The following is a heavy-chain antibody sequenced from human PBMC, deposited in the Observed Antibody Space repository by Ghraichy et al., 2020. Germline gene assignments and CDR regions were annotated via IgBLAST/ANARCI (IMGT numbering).Heavy chain of an antibody. J-gene: IGHJ4*02. Sequence: SETLSLTCAVSGGSISSSNWWSWVRQPPGKGLEWIGEIYHSGSTNYNPSLKSRVTISVDKSKNQFSLKLSSVTAADTAVYYCARGGSSGWYLFDYWGQGTLVTVSS. D-gene: IGHD6-19*01. CDR3: ARGGSSGWYLFDY. CDR1: GGSISSSNW. V-gene: IGHV4-4*02. CDR2: IYHSGST.